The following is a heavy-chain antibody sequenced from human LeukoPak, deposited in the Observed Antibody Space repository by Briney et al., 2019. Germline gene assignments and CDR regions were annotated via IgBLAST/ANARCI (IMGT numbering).Heavy chain of an antibody. Sequence: GGSLRLSCAASGFTFSSYSMNWVRQAPGKGLEWVAVIWHDGSNKNHADSVKGRFTISRDNSKSTLYLQMNSLRAEDTAVYYCARDQRSWYFDLWGRGILVTVSS. CDR3: ARDQRSWYFDL. J-gene: IGHJ2*01. CDR1: GFTFSSYS. V-gene: IGHV3-33*08. CDR2: IWHDGSNK.